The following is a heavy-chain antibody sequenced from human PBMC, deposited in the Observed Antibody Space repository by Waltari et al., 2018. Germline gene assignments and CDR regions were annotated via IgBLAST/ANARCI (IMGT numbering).Heavy chain of an antibody. J-gene: IGHJ4*02. D-gene: IGHD6-19*01. V-gene: IGHV3-7*01. CDR1: GTAFSRCW. CDR3: ARERRGQSGWYYFDF. Sequence: EVQLVESGGGLVQPGGSLRLSGAASGTAFSRCWMTWVRQAPGKWLEWVANLKQDGSEEYYVDSVKGRFTISKDNAKNSLYLQMNSLRAEDTAVYFCARERRGQSGWYYFDFWGQGSLVTVSS. CDR2: LKQDGSEE.